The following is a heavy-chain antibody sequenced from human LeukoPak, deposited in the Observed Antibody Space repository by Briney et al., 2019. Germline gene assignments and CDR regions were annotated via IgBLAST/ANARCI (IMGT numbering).Heavy chain of an antibody. D-gene: IGHD3-3*01. CDR3: TRSLEYLAQLDY. CDR2: ISYDGSDT. Sequence: GGSLRLSCEASVFSLSSYAMRWVRQAPGKGLEWVAVISYDGSDTYYIDSVKGRFTISRDNSKNTLYLQMNSLRPEDTAVYFCTRSLEYLAQLDYWGPGIQVTVSS. J-gene: IGHJ4*02. V-gene: IGHV3-30*04. CDR1: VFSLSSYA.